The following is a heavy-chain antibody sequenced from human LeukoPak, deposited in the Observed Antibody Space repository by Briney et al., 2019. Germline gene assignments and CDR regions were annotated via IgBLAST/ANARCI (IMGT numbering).Heavy chain of an antibody. CDR2: IHYSGST. D-gene: IGHD1-7*01. J-gene: IGHJ4*02. Sequence: KPSETLSLTCTVSGGSISSYYWSWIRQPPGMGLEWIGYIHYSGSTNYNPSLKSRVTISVDTSKNQFSLKLSSVTAADTAVYYCARVRITGTTTAFDYWGQGTLVTVSS. CDR1: GGSISSYY. CDR3: ARVRITGTTTAFDY. V-gene: IGHV4-59*01.